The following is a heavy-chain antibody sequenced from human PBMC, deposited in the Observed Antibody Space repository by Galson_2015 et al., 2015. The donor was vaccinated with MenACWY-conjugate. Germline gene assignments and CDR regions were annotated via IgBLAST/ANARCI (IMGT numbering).Heavy chain of an antibody. D-gene: IGHD6-13*01. Sequence: SLRLSCAASGFTFSTFGMSWVRQAPGKGLEWVAAVVNDGRVTYHADSVKGRLTISRDNSKNMLYLDMKSLRAEDTAVYYCAKGRSPSGHSGSWFSGADAFDSWGRGTVVTVSS. CDR2: VVNDGRVT. CDR3: AKGRSPSGHSGSWFSGADAFDS. V-gene: IGHV3-23*01. J-gene: IGHJ3*01. CDR1: GFTFSTFG.